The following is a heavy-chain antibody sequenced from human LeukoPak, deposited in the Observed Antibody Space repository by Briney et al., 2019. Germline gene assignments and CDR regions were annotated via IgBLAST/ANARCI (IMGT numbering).Heavy chain of an antibody. Sequence: SETLSLTCTVSGGSISAYYWSWIRQPPGKGLEWIGYVYYSGATNYNPSLKSRVTISLETSKNQFSLRLTSVTAADPAVYYCARRVAVTGIYCFDLWGQGTPVTVSS. V-gene: IGHV4-59*08. D-gene: IGHD6-19*01. CDR2: VYYSGAT. CDR3: ARRVAVTGIYCFDL. CDR1: GGSISAYY. J-gene: IGHJ4*02.